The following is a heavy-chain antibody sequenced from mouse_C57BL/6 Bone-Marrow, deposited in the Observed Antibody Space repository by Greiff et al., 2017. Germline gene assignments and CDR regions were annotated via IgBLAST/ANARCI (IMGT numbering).Heavy chain of an antibody. Sequence: QVQLQQPGAELVKPGASVKLSCKASGYTFTSYWMHWVKQRPGQGLEWIGMIHPNSGSTNYNEKFKSKATLTVDKSSSTAYMQLSSLTSEDSAVYYCARDTPYGSSYDWYFDVWGTGTTVTVSS. CDR2: IHPNSGST. J-gene: IGHJ1*03. D-gene: IGHD1-1*01. V-gene: IGHV1-64*01. CDR3: ARDTPYGSSYDWYFDV. CDR1: GYTFTSYW.